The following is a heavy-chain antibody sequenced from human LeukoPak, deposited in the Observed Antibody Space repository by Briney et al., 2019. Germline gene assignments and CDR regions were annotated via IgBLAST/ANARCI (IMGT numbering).Heavy chain of an antibody. D-gene: IGHD3-22*01. CDR3: ARVSSGYPPVGFDP. CDR1: GGTFSSYA. Sequence: ASVKVSCKASGGTFSSYAISWVRQAPGQGLEWMGRIIPIFGTANYAQKFQGRVTITTDESTSTAYMELSSLRSEDTAVYYCARVSSGYPPVGFDPRGQGTLVTVSS. V-gene: IGHV1-69*05. CDR2: IIPIFGTA. J-gene: IGHJ5*02.